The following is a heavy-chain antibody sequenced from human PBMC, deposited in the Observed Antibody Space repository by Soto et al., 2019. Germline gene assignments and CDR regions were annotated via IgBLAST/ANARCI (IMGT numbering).Heavy chain of an antibody. D-gene: IGHD3-10*01. V-gene: IGHV3-66*01. Sequence: EVQLVESGGGLVQPGGSLRHSCAASGFTVSSNSMTWVRQAPGKGLEWVSNIYSGGTTSYADSVKGRFTISRDNSKNTLFLQMNSLRDDDTAVYYCASGASGNYRWGQGTLVTVSS. CDR1: GFTVSSNS. CDR2: IYSGGTT. J-gene: IGHJ4*02. CDR3: ASGASGNYR.